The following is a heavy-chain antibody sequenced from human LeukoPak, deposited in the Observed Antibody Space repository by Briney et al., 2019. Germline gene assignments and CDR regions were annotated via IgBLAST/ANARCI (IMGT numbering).Heavy chain of an antibody. Sequence: SETLSLTCTVSGGSISTSNYYWGWIRQPPGKGLEWIGYIYYSGSTNYNPSLKSRVTISVETSKNEFSLKLRSVTAADTAVYYCARVTGYRIEDYFDYWGQGTLVTVSS. V-gene: IGHV4-61*05. J-gene: IGHJ4*02. CDR3: ARVTGYRIEDYFDY. CDR2: IYYSGST. CDR1: GGSISTSNYY. D-gene: IGHD6-13*01.